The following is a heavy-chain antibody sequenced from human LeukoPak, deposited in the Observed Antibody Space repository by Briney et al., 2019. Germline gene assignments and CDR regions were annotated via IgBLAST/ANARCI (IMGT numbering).Heavy chain of an antibody. Sequence: GGSLRLSCAASGFTFSSYGMSWVRQAPGKGLEWVSGISGSGGFTYYADSVKGRFTISRDNSMNTLYLQMNSLRAEDTAVYYCAKTYYYDSSGYSNWGQGTLVTVSS. CDR2: ISGSGGFT. J-gene: IGHJ4*02. CDR1: GFTFSSYG. CDR3: AKTYYYDSSGYSN. V-gene: IGHV3-23*01. D-gene: IGHD3-22*01.